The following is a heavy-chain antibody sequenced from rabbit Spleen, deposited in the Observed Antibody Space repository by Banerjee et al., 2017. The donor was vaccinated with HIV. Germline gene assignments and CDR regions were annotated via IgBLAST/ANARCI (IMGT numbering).Heavy chain of an antibody. Sequence: QEQLTETGGGLVQPGGSLTLSCKASGIDFTNYYICWVRQAPGKGLEWISCIAGSSSGFTYSATWATGRFTISKTSSTTVTLQMTSLTVADTATYFCARDTGTSFSSYGMDLWGQGTLVTVS. D-gene: IGHD7-1*01. V-gene: IGHV1S45*01. CDR3: ARDTGTSFSSYGMDL. CDR2: IAGSSSGFT. J-gene: IGHJ6*01. CDR1: GIDFTNYY.